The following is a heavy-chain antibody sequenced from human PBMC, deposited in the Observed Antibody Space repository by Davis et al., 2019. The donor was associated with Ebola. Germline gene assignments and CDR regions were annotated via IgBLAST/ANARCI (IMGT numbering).Heavy chain of an antibody. CDR2: IVGSGVIT. D-gene: IGHD3-3*01. J-gene: IGHJ4*02. V-gene: IGHV3-23*01. Sequence: GESLKISCAASGFTFSTYAMSWVRQAPGKGLEWVSAIVGSGVITYYTDSVKGRFTISRDNSKNMLYLQMNSLRAEDTAVYYCAKVGEYYDFWSGYSPFDYWGQGTQVTVSS. CDR3: AKVGEYYDFWSGYSPFDY. CDR1: GFTFSTYA.